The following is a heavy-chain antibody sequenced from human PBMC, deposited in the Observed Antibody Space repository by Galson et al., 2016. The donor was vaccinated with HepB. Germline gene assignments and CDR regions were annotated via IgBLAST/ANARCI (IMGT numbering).Heavy chain of an antibody. CDR3: AKAFLWFGYYNGGIDF. Sequence: SLRLSCAASGFTFSSYGMHWVRQAPGKGLEWVAVISHDGSNKDYADSVKGRFTISRDNSKTSLFLQMNRLRAEDTAVYYCAKAFLWFGYYNGGIDFWGQGTLVTVSS. CDR2: ISHDGSNK. D-gene: IGHD3-3*01. CDR1: GFTFSSYG. V-gene: IGHV3-30*18. J-gene: IGHJ4*02.